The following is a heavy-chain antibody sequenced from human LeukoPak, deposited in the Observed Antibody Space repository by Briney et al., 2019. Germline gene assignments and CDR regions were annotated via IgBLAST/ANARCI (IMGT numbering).Heavy chain of an antibody. Sequence: QPGGSLRLSCAASGFTLSSFGMNWVRQAPGKGLEWVAFIRYDGSNKYYADSVKGRFTISRDNSKNTLYLQMNSLRAEDTAVYYCAKDSQGYYYYYMDVWGKGTAVTVSS. CDR1: GFTLSSFG. J-gene: IGHJ6*03. V-gene: IGHV3-30*02. CDR2: IRYDGSNK. CDR3: AKDSQGYYYYYMDV.